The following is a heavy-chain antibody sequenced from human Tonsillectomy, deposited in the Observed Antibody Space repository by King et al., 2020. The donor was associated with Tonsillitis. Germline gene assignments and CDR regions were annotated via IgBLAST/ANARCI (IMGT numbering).Heavy chain of an antibody. CDR1: GYTFTSYG. V-gene: IGHV1-18*04. J-gene: IGHJ6*02. CDR3: ATAQGTRLENYYYYGMAV. CDR2: ISAYNGNT. D-gene: IGHD1-14*01. Sequence: VQLVESGAEVKKPGASVKVACKASGYTFTSYGITWVRQAPGQGLEWMGWISAYNGNTNYAQKVQGRVTMTTDTSTSTAYMELRRLRSDDTAVYYCATAQGTRLENYYYYGMAVWGQGTTVTVSS.